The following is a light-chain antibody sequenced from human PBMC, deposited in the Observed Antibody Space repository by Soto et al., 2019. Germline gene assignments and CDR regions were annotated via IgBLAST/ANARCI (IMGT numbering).Light chain of an antibody. Sequence: DIQMTQSPSSLSASIGDRVSITCRTSQTIGSFLNWYRQKPGKAPSLLIYGASTLKSGVPSRFSASGSGTDFTLAISGLLPEDSATYYCQQSYSLPWTFGQGTMLEI. CDR3: QQSYSLPWT. CDR1: QTIGSF. CDR2: GAS. J-gene: IGKJ2*01. V-gene: IGKV1-39*01.